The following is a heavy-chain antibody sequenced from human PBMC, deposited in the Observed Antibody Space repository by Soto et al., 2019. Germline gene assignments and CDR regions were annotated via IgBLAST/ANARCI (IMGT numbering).Heavy chain of an antibody. CDR1: GFTFSSYA. V-gene: IGHV3-30-3*01. Sequence: QVQLVESGGGVVQPGRSLRLSCAASGFTFSSYALHWVRQAPGKGLEWVALISYDGSNKYYADSVKGRFTISRDNSKNTLYLQMNSLRAEDTAVYYCARDLYTAKISSSFDYWGQGTLVTVSS. D-gene: IGHD5-18*01. CDR3: ARDLYTAKISSSFDY. J-gene: IGHJ4*02. CDR2: ISYDGSNK.